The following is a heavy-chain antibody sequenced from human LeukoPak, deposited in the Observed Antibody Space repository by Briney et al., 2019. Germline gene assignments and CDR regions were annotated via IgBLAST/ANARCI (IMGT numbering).Heavy chain of an antibody. CDR2: ISGDGGST. J-gene: IGHJ4*02. CDR3: AKGSGLWQGDY. D-gene: IGHD2-21*01. V-gene: IGHV3-43*02. Sequence: PGGAPRLSFSASGFTFDGYSMHLGRQTPGEGLDWVSLISGDGGSTYYADSVKGRFTISRDNSKNSLYLQMNSLRTEDTALYYCAKGSGLWQGDYWGQGTLVTVSS. CDR1: GFTFDGYS.